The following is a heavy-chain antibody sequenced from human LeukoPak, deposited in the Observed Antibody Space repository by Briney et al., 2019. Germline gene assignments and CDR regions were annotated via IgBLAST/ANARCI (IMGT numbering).Heavy chain of an antibody. D-gene: IGHD3-22*01. CDR1: GYTFTSYD. CDR3: ARGFRSDSSGRKFDC. Sequence: ASVKVSCKASGYTFTSYDINWVRQATGQGLEWRGWMNPNSGNTGYAQKFQGRVTMTRNTSISTAYMELSSLRSEDTAVYYCARGFRSDSSGRKFDCWGQGTLVTVSS. CDR2: MNPNSGNT. J-gene: IGHJ4*02. V-gene: IGHV1-8*01.